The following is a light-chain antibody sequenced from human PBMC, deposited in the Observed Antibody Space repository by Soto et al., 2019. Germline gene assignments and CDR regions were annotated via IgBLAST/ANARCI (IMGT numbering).Light chain of an antibody. CDR3: QHYNNWPQT. CDR2: GAS. V-gene: IGKV3-15*01. J-gene: IGKJ1*01. CDR1: QSVSSN. Sequence: EIVMTQSPATLSVSPGERATLSCRASQSVSSNLAWYQQKPGQSPRLLIYGASTRAPGIPARFSGSGSGTEFTRTISSLQYENFAVYYCQHYNNWPQTFGQGNKVEIK.